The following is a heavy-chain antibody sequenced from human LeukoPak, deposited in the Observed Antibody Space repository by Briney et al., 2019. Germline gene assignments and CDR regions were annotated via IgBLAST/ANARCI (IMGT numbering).Heavy chain of an antibody. D-gene: IGHD1-26*01. V-gene: IGHV1-18*01. Sequence: ASVKVSCKASGYTFTSYGISWVRQAPGQGLEWMGWISAYNGNTNYAQKLQGRVTMTTDTSTSTAYMELRSLRSDDTAVYYCATSGGGIVGATTTGDYFDYWGQGTLVTVSS. CDR2: ISAYNGNT. J-gene: IGHJ4*02. CDR3: ATSGGGIVGATTTGDYFDY. CDR1: GYTFTSYG.